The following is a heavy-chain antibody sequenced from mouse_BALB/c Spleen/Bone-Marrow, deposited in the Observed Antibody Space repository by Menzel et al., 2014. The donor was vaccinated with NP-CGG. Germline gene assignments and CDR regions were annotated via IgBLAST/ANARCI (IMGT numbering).Heavy chain of an antibody. CDR1: GYSITSGCS. J-gene: IGHJ3*01. D-gene: IGHD2-2*01. Sequence: VHLVESGPDLVKPSQSLSLPCTVTGYSITSGCSWHWIRQFPGNKLEWMAYIHYSGSTSYNPSLKSRISITRDTSKNQFYLQFNSVTTEDTATYYCARNPSYGCEFAYWGQGTLVTVSA. CDR2: IHYSGST. CDR3: ARNPSYGCEFAY. V-gene: IGHV3-1*02.